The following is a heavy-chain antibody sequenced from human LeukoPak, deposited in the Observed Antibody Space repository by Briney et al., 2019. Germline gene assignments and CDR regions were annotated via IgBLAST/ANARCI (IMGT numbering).Heavy chain of an antibody. Sequence: PGGTLRLSCAASGFTFSSFGMSWVRQAPGKGLEWVANIKQDGSEKYYVDSVKGRFTISRDNAKNSLYLQMNSLRAEDTAVYYCARDVRCGGDCKDHLDYYYYYMDVWGKGTTVTVSS. D-gene: IGHD2-21*02. J-gene: IGHJ6*03. CDR2: IKQDGSEK. CDR1: GFTFSSFG. CDR3: ARDVRCGGDCKDHLDYYYYYMDV. V-gene: IGHV3-7*01.